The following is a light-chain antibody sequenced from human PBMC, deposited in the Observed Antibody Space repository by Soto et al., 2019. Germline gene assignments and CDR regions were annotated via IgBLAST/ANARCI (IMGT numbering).Light chain of an antibody. CDR3: CSYAGSYTWV. Sequence: QSALTQPRSVSGSPGQSVTISCTGTSSDVGGYNYVSWYPQHPGKAPKLMIYDVSKRPSGVPDRFSGSKSGNTASLTISGLQAEDEADYYCCSYAGSYTWVFGGVTK. CDR2: DVS. V-gene: IGLV2-11*01. J-gene: IGLJ3*02. CDR1: SSDVGGYNY.